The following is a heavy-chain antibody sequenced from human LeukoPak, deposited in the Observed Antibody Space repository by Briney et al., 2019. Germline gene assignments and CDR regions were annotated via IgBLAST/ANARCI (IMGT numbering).Heavy chain of an antibody. Sequence: SQTLSLTCAISGDSVSSNSAAWNWIRQSPSRGLEWLGRTYYRSKWYNDYAVSVKSRITINPDTSKNQFSLQLNSVTPEDTAVYYCATLGPYGSGSYYEGADYWGQGTLVTVSS. D-gene: IGHD3-10*01. V-gene: IGHV6-1*01. CDR3: ATLGPYGSGSYYEGADY. CDR2: TYYRSKWYN. J-gene: IGHJ4*02. CDR1: GDSVSSNSAA.